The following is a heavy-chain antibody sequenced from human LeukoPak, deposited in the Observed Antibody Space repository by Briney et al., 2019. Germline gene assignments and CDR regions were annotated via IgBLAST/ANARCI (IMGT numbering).Heavy chain of an antibody. CDR1: GGSISSGSYY. V-gene: IGHV4-61*02. D-gene: IGHD6-19*01. CDR3: ARDVLYSSGWYLDTMKGYMDV. Sequence: SETLSLTCTVSGGSISSGSYYWSWIQQPAGKGLEWIGRIYTSGSTRYNPSLKSRVTISVDTSKNQFSLKLSSVTAADTAVYYCARDVLYSSGWYLDTMKGYMDVWGKGTTVTVSS. J-gene: IGHJ6*03. CDR2: IYTSGST.